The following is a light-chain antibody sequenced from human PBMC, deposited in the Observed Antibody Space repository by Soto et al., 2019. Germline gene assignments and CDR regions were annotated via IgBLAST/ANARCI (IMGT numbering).Light chain of an antibody. J-gene: IGLJ1*01. CDR3: SLYTSENAYV. CDR2: EVS. V-gene: IGLV2-18*01. CDR1: STDFVGYNR. Sequence: QSVLTQPPSVSGSPGQSVTISCTGTSTDFVGYNRVSWYQQPPGTAPKLMIYEVSKRPSGVPDRFSGSKSGNTASLTISGLQAADEADYYCSLYTSENAYVFGNGTKLIVL.